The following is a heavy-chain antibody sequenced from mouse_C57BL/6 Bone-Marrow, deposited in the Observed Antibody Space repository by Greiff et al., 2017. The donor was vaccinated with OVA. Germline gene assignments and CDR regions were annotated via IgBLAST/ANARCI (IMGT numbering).Heavy chain of an antibody. Sequence: VQLPPSGPVLVKPVSSVQISCQASGYTFPDYFLFFVHQSPCKFLSWIGDINPNNVGPSSTQKFKGKATLTVDKSSSTAYMERRSLTSEDSAVYYCARSNWYFDVWGTGTTVTVSS. D-gene: IGHD2-5*01. CDR3: ARSNWYFDV. J-gene: IGHJ1*03. CDR2: INPNNVGP. CDR1: GYTFPDYF. V-gene: IGHV1-26*01.